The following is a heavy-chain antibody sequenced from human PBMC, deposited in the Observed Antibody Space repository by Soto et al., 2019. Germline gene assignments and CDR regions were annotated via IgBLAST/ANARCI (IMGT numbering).Heavy chain of an antibody. Sequence: QVQLVESGGGVVQPGRALRLSCAASGFTFSSYGMHWVRQAPGKGLEWVAVIWYDGSNKYYADSVKGRFTISRDNSKNTLYVQMNSLTAEDTAVYYCARDGLGRELRHARYFDYWGQGTLVTVSS. V-gene: IGHV3-33*01. CDR1: GFTFSSYG. D-gene: IGHD1-26*01. CDR3: ARDGLGRELRHARYFDY. J-gene: IGHJ4*02. CDR2: IWYDGSNK.